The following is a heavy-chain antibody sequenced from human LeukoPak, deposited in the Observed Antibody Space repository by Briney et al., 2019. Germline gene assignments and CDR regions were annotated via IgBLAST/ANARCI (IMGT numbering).Heavy chain of an antibody. Sequence: GGSLRLSCAASGFTFSSYSMNWVRQAPGKGLEWVSSISSSSSYIYYADSVKGRFTISRDNAKNSLYLQMNSLRAEDTAVYYCARGYSSSPYYFDYWGQGTLVTVSS. CDR1: GFTFSSYS. V-gene: IGHV3-21*01. D-gene: IGHD6-13*01. CDR3: ARGYSSSPYYFDY. CDR2: ISSSSSYI. J-gene: IGHJ4*02.